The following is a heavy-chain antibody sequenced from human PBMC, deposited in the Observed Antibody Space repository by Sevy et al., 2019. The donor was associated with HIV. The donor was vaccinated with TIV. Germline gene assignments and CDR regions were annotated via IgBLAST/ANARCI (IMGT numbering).Heavy chain of an antibody. CDR1: GGSISSSSYY. V-gene: IGHV4-39*01. J-gene: IGHJ6*02. Sequence: SETLSLTCTVSGGSISSSSYYWGWIRQPPGKGLEWIGSIYYSGSTYYNPSLKSRVTISVDTSKNQFSLKLSSVTAADAAVYYCAWSYYDFWSGYFDYYGMDVWGQGTTVTVSS. CDR2: IYYSGST. CDR3: AWSYYDFWSGYFDYYGMDV. D-gene: IGHD3-3*01.